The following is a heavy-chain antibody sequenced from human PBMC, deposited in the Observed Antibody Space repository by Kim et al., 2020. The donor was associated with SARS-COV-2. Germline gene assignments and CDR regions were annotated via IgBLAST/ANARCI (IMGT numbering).Heavy chain of an antibody. Sequence: ADSVKGRFTISREKSQNTLYLQMNSLRAEDTAVYYCARDNGVAVAGPVGYWGQGTLVTVSS. CDR3: ARDNGVAVAGPVGY. D-gene: IGHD6-19*01. J-gene: IGHJ4*02. V-gene: IGHV3-30*07.